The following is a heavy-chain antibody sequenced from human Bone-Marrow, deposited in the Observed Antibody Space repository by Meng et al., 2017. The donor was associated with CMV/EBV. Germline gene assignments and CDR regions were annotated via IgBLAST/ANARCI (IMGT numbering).Heavy chain of an antibody. V-gene: IGHV1-69*12. D-gene: IGHD4-23*01. CDR2: IIPIFGTA. J-gene: IGHJ2*01. Sequence: QVQLVQSGAEGKKPGFSVKVSCKASGGTFSSYAISWVRQAPGQGLEWMGGIIPIFGTANYAQKFQGRVTITADESTSTAYMELSSLRSEDTAVYYCAREAQGGYGGPVWYFDLWGRGTLVTVSS. CDR1: GGTFSSYA. CDR3: AREAQGGYGGPVWYFDL.